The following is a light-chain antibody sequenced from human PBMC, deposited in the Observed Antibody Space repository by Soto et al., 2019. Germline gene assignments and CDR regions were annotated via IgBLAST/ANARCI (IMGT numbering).Light chain of an antibody. CDR3: QQSYSTPLT. V-gene: IGKV1-39*01. Sequence: DIKMTQSPSSLSASVGDRVTIPCRSSQSISSYLNWYQQKPGKAPKPLIYAASSLQSGVPTRFSGSGSGTDFTLTISSLQPEDFATYYCQQSYSTPLTFGGGTKVDIK. CDR1: QSISSY. CDR2: AAS. J-gene: IGKJ4*01.